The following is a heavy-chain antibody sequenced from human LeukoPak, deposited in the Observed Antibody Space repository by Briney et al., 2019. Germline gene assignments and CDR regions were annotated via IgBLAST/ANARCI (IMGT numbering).Heavy chain of an antibody. D-gene: IGHD1-26*01. CDR1: GGSFSGYY. CDR2: INHSGST. Sequence: PSETLSLTCAVYGGSFSGYYWSWIRQPPGKGLEWIGEINHSGSTNYNPSLKSRVTISVDTSKNQFSLKLSSVTAADTAVYYCAGDGSPRGIVGATRRGPAFDIWGQGTMVTVSS. CDR3: AGDGSPRGIVGATRRGPAFDI. J-gene: IGHJ3*02. V-gene: IGHV4-34*01.